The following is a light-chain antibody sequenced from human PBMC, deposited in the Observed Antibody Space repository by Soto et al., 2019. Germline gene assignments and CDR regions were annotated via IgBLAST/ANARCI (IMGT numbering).Light chain of an antibody. CDR3: SSYSSSSTWV. CDR2: ELS. V-gene: IGLV2-14*01. Sequence: QSALTQPASVSGSPGQSITISCTGTSSDVGLYNYVSWYQQHPLKAPKLIIYELSFRPSGVSNRFSGSKSGNTASLTISGLQAEDEADYYCSSYSSSSTWVFGGGTKLTVL. CDR1: SSDVGLYNY. J-gene: IGLJ3*02.